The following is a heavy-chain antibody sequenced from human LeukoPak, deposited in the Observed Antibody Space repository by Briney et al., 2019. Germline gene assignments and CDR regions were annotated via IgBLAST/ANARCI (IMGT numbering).Heavy chain of an antibody. V-gene: IGHV4-59*08. CDR3: ARQSSGWIDY. CDR1: GGSISSYY. J-gene: IGHJ4*02. CDR2: IYYSGST. D-gene: IGHD6-19*01. Sequence: PSETLSLTCTVSGGSISSYYWSWIRQPPGKGLEWIGYIYYSGSTNYNPSLKSRVTISVDTSKNQFSLKLSSVTAADTAVYYCARQSSGWIDYRGQGTLVTVSS.